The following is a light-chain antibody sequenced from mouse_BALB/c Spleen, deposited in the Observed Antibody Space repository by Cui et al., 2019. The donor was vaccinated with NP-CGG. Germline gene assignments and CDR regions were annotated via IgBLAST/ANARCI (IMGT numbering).Light chain of an antibody. CDR3: ALWYSNHWV. V-gene: IGLV1*01. Sequence: AFLTQESAPTTSPGETVTLTCRSNTGAVTTSNYANWVQEKPDHLFTGLIGGTNNRVPGVPARFSGSLIGDKAALTITGAQTEDEAIYFCALWYSNHWVFGGGTKLTVL. CDR2: GTN. J-gene: IGLJ1*01. CDR1: TGAVTTSNY.